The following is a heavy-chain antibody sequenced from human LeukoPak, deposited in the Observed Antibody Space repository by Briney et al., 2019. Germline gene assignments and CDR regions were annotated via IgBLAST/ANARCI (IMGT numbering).Heavy chain of an antibody. D-gene: IGHD3-22*01. CDR1: GGSISSYY. CDR2: IYYSGST. Sequence: SETLSLTCTVSGGSISSYYWSWIRQPPGKGLEWIGYIYYSGSTNYNPSLKSRVTISVDTSKNQFSLKLSSVTAADTAVYYCARGYSDSSGYYYLPFDYWGQGALVTVSS. CDR3: ARGYSDSSGYYYLPFDY. V-gene: IGHV4-59*01. J-gene: IGHJ4*02.